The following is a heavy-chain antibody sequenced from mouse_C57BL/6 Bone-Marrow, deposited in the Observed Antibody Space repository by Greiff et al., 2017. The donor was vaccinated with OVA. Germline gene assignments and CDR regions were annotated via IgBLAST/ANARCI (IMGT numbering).Heavy chain of an antibody. CDR2: IHPNSGST. J-gene: IGHJ4*01. D-gene: IGHD1-1*01. CDR1: GYTFTSYW. Sequence: QVQLQQPGAELVKPGASVKLSCKASGYTFTSYWMHWVKQRPGQGLEWIGMIHPNSGSTNYNEKFKSKATLTVDKSSSTAYMLLSSLTSEDSAVYYCARDYYGSRDYAMDYWGQGTSVTVSS. CDR3: ARDYYGSRDYAMDY. V-gene: IGHV1-64*01.